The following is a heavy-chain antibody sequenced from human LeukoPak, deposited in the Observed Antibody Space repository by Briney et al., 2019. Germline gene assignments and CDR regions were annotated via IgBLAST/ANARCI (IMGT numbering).Heavy chain of an antibody. D-gene: IGHD1-26*01. J-gene: IGHJ4*02. CDR1: GFIFSSYW. V-gene: IGHV3-74*01. Sequence: GGSLRLSCAASGFIFSSYWMHWVRQAPGKGLVWVSRINTDGSTTTYADSVKGRFTISRDNAKNTLYLQMNSLRVEDTAVYYCARGRGGSYHYWGQGTLVTVSS. CDR2: INTDGSTT. CDR3: ARGRGGSYHY.